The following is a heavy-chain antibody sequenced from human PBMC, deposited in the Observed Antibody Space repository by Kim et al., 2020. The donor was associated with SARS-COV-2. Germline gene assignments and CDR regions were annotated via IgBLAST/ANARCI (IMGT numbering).Heavy chain of an antibody. D-gene: IGHD2-2*01. CDR3: AAVVPAARYDP. V-gene: IGHV4-59*01. Sequence: SETLSLTCTVSGGSISSYYWSWIRQPPGKGLEWIGYIYYSGSTNYNPSLKSRVTISVDTSKNQFSLKLSSVTAADTAVYYCAAVVPAARYDPWGQGTLVTVSS. J-gene: IGHJ5*02. CDR1: GGSISSYY. CDR2: IYYSGST.